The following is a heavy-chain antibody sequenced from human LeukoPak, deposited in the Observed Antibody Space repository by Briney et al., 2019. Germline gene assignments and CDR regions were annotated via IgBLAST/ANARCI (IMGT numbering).Heavy chain of an antibody. CDR3: ARARWFDP. CDR2: IYNHGTA. V-gene: IGHV4-61*01. J-gene: IGHJ5*02. CDR1: GYSISSGYY. Sequence: SETLSLTCAVSGYSISSGYYWSWIRQPPGKGLEYIGYIYNHGTANYNPSLKSRVTISIDTSKNQFSLKLNSVTAADTAVYYCARARWFDPWGQGILVTVSS.